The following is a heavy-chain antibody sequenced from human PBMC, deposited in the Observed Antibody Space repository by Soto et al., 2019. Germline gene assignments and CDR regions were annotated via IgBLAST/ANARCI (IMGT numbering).Heavy chain of an antibody. CDR3: AGEATIAARLDS. D-gene: IGHD6-6*01. CDR1: GGSISSGDYY. J-gene: IGHJ4*02. Sequence: QVQLQESGPGLVKPSQTLSLTCTVSGGSISSGDYYWSWLRQPPGKGLEWIGYIYYSGSTYYNPSLKSRVTIAVDTSTNQFSLKPSSVTAADTSVYYCAGEATIAARLDSWGQGTLVTVSS. CDR2: IYYSGST. V-gene: IGHV4-30-4*01.